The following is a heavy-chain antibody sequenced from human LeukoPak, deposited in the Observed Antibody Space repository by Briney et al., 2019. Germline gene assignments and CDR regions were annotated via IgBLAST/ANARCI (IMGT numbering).Heavy chain of an antibody. CDR3: ARDKVTTGEYHFDY. V-gene: IGHV1-2*02. Sequence: ASVKVSCKASGYTFTGYYMHWVRQAPGQGLEWMGWINPNSGGTNYAQKFQGRVTMTRDTSISTAYMELSRLRSDDTAVYYCARDKVTTGEYHFDYWGQGTLVTVSS. CDR2: INPNSGGT. D-gene: IGHD4-17*01. CDR1: GYTFTGYY. J-gene: IGHJ4*02.